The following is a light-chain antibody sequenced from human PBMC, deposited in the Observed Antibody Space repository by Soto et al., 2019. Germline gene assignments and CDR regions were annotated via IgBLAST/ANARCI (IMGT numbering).Light chain of an antibody. J-gene: IGLJ3*02. V-gene: IGLV1-44*01. CDR1: SSNIGSNT. Sequence: QSVLNQPPSTSGTPGQRVTISCSGSSSNIGSNTVNWFQLLPGTAPKLLISTNNQRPSGVPDRFSGSKSGTSASLAISGLQSEDEADYYCAAWDDSLNGWVFGGGTQLTVL. CDR3: AAWDDSLNGWV. CDR2: TNN.